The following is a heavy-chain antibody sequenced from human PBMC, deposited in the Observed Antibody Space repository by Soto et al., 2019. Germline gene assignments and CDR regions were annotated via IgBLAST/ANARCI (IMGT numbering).Heavy chain of an antibody. J-gene: IGHJ5*02. CDR2: IYYSGST. V-gene: IGHV4-59*08. CDR1: GGSISSYY. Sequence: QVQLQESGPGLVKPSETLSLTCTVSGGSISSYYWSWIRQPPGKGLEWVGHIYYSGSTNYNPSLKSRCPISVTNPKPTSSLKLSSVTAADTAVYSCARQSCSSTSCYSWVSWFDPWGQGTLVTVSS. D-gene: IGHD2-2*01. CDR3: ARQSCSSTSCYSWVSWFDP.